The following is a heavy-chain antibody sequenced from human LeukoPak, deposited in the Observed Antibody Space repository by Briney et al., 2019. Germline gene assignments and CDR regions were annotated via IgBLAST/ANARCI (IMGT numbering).Heavy chain of an antibody. CDR2: IYYRGST. D-gene: IGHD3-10*01. J-gene: IGHJ4*02. V-gene: IGHV4-59*01. Sequence: SETLSLTCTVSGGPISSYYWSWIRQPPGEGLEWIGYIYYRGSTNYNPSLKSRVTISVDTSKNQVCLNLRSVTAADTAVYYCATMVQGDHTYFGSWGQGNLVAVSS. CDR1: GGPISSYY. CDR3: ATMVQGDHTYFGS.